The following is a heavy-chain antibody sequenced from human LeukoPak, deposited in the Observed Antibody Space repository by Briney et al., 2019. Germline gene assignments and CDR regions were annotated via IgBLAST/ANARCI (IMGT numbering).Heavy chain of an antibody. V-gene: IGHV3-21*01. J-gene: IGHJ3*02. CDR1: GFTFSSYS. D-gene: IGHD3-3*01. Sequence: PGGSLRLSCAASGFTFSSYSMNWVRQAPGKGLEWVSSISSSSSYIYYADSVKGRFTISRDNAKNSLYLQMNSLRAEDTAVYYCARGWDYDFWSGYPGGAFDIWGQGTMVTVSS. CDR2: ISSSSSYI. CDR3: ARGWDYDFWSGYPGGAFDI.